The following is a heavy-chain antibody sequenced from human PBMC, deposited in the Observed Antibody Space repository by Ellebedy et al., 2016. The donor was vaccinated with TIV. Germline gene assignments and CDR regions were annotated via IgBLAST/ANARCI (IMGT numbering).Heavy chain of an antibody. J-gene: IGHJ5*02. V-gene: IGHV4-61*01. CDR1: GGSVSSGSYY. Sequence: SETLSLTCTVSGGSVSSGSYYWSWIRQPPGKGLEWIAYIYYSGSTNYNPSLKSRVTISVDTSKNQFSLKLSSVTAADTAVYYCARAAAAASLHWFDPWGQGTLVTVSS. CDR2: IYYSGST. CDR3: ARAAAAASLHWFDP. D-gene: IGHD6-25*01.